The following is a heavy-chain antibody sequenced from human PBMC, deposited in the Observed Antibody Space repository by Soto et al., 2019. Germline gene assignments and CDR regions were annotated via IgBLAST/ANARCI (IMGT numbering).Heavy chain of an antibody. CDR3: VRSPGWYKIDS. CDR2: LYYGRSA. CDR1: GGSLSNNY. Sequence: SETLSLTCTVSGGSLSNNYCMWIRQPPGKGLESIGYLYYGRSANYNPSLKSRVTLSVDTSTNQCSLTLSSMTAADTAVYFCVRSPGWYKIDSWGQGILVTVSS. V-gene: IGHV4-59*01. J-gene: IGHJ4*02. D-gene: IGHD6-19*01.